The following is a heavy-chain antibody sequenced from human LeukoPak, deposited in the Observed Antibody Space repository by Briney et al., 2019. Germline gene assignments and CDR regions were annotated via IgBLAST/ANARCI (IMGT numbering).Heavy chain of an antibody. D-gene: IGHD2-15*01. CDR3: ARGVVAANRLRYYYYGMDV. V-gene: IGHV1-3*01. CDR2: INAGNGNT. J-gene: IGHJ6*02. CDR1: GYTFTSYA. Sequence: ASVKVSCKASGYTFTSYAMHWVRQAPGQRLEWMGWINAGNGNTKYSQKFQGRVTITRDTSASTAYMELSSLRSEDTAVYYCARGVVAANRLRYYYYGMDVWGQGTTVTVSS.